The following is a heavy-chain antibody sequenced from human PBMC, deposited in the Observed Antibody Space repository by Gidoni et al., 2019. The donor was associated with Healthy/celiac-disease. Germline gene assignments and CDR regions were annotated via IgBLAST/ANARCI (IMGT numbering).Heavy chain of an antibody. V-gene: IGHV1-18*04. CDR3: SRVIAAAGYHWFDP. D-gene: IGHD6-13*01. CDR2: TSAYNGHT. J-gene: IGHJ5*02. Sequence: QLQLVQPGAEVKKPGASVMVPCKVSDYTVSSYGIRWVRQAPGQGLEWMGWTSAYNGHTNYAQKPQRRVTMTTDTTPSTAYMELRGLRSDDTAVYYCSRVIAAAGYHWFDPWGQGTLVTVSS. CDR1: DYTVSSYG.